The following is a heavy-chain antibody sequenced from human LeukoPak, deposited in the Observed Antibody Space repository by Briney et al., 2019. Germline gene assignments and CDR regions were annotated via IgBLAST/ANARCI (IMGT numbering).Heavy chain of an antibody. J-gene: IGHJ4*02. CDR1: GYTFTSYG. CDR2: ISAYNGNT. CDR3: ARVQGSFTIFGEALSSYFDY. D-gene: IGHD3-3*01. Sequence: ASVKVSCKASGYTFTSYGISWVRQAPGQGLEWMGWISAYNGNTNYAQKLQGRVTMTTDTSTSTAYMELRSLRSDDTAVYYCARVQGSFTIFGEALSSYFDYWGQGTLVTVSS. V-gene: IGHV1-18*01.